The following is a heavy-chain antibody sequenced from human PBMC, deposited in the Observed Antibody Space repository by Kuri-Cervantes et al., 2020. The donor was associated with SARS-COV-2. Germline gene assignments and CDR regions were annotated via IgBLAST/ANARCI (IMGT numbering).Heavy chain of an antibody. J-gene: IGHJ4*02. V-gene: IGHV3-64D*08. Sequence: GGSLRLSCSAPGFTFSSYAMHWVRQAPGKGLEYVSAISSNGGSTYYADSVKGRFTISRDNSKNTLYLQMSSLRAEDTAVYYCVKGYCSSTSCYRGGYWGQGTLVTVSS. CDR2: ISSNGGST. CDR1: GFTFSSYA. D-gene: IGHD2-2*02. CDR3: VKGYCSSTSCYRGGY.